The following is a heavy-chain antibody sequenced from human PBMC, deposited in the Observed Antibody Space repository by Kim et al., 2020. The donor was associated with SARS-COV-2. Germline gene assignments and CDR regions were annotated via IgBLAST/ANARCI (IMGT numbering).Heavy chain of an antibody. V-gene: IGHV3-74*01. D-gene: IGHD3-10*01. Sequence: GGSLRLSCAASGFTFSSYWMHWVRQAPGKGLVWVSRINSDGSSTSYADSVKGRFTISRDNAKNTLYLQMNSLRAEDTAVYYCARDRTLWFGELTDGPQDYWGQGTLVTVSS. CDR1: GFTFSSYW. J-gene: IGHJ4*02. CDR3: ARDRTLWFGELTDGPQDY. CDR2: INSDGSST.